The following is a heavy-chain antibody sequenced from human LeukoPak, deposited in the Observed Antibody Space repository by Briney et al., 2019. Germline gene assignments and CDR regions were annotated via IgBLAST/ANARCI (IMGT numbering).Heavy chain of an antibody. D-gene: IGHD3-16*02. CDR3: ARRYVWGSYRYNDY. V-gene: IGHV1-18*01. Sequence: GASVKVSCKASGYTFTSYGISWVRQAPGQGLEWMGWISAYNGNTNYSQKLQGRVTITTATSTSTAYMELRSLRSDDTAVYYCARRYVWGSYRYNDYWGQGTLVTVSS. CDR1: GYTFTSYG. J-gene: IGHJ4*02. CDR2: ISAYNGNT.